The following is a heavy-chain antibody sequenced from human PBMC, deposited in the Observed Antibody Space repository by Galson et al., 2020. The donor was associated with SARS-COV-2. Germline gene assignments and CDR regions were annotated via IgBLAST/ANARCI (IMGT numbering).Heavy chain of an antibody. D-gene: IGHD3-3*01. CDR1: GFTFSSYS. CDR3: ARPLRFLEYADYYYYGMDV. Sequence: TGGSLRLSCAASGFTFSSYSMNWVRQAPGKGLEWVSSISSSSSYIYYADSVKGRFTISRDNAKNSLYLQMNSLRAEDTAVYYCARPLRFLEYADYYYYGMDVWGQGTTVTVSS. J-gene: IGHJ6*02. CDR2: ISSSSSYI. V-gene: IGHV3-21*01.